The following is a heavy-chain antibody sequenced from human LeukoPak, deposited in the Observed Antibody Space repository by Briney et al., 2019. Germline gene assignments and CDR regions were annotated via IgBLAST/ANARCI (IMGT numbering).Heavy chain of an antibody. V-gene: IGHV3-30*03. J-gene: IGHJ4*02. Sequence: GSLRLSCAASGFTFRSYGMHWVRQAPRKGLEWVSVISYDGRNKYYADSVKGRFTISRDNSKNTLYLQMNSMRAEDTAVYYCATARPSRSPGSFDSWGEGTLVTVSS. CDR3: ATARPSRSPGSFDS. CDR1: GFTFRSYG. CDR2: ISYDGRNK. D-gene: IGHD3-3*01.